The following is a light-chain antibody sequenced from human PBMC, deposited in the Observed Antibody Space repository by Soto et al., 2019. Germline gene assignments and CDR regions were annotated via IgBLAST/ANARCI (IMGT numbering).Light chain of an antibody. CDR2: GAS. J-gene: IGKJ2*01. Sequence: EIVMTQSPATLSVSPGERATLSCRASQSVSSNLAWYQQKPGQAPRLLIYGASTRATGIPARFSGSGSGTEFTLTISSLQSEDFAAYYCQQYNNWRYTFGQGTKVDIK. V-gene: IGKV3-15*01. CDR1: QSVSSN. CDR3: QQYNNWRYT.